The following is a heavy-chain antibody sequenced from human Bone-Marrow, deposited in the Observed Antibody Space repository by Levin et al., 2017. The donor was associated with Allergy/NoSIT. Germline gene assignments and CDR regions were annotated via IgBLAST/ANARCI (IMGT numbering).Heavy chain of an antibody. CDR2: IKDDGTGA. V-gene: IGHV3-74*01. CDR3: ARSDYFDF. CDR1: GFIFGAHW. J-gene: IGHJ4*02. Sequence: GGSLRLSCADSGFIFGAHWMHWVRQAPGKGLVWVSRIKDDGTGASYADSVEGRFTISRDNAENTLYLQMNSLTVEDTAVYYCARSDYFDFLGQGILVTVSS. D-gene: IGHD3-3*01.